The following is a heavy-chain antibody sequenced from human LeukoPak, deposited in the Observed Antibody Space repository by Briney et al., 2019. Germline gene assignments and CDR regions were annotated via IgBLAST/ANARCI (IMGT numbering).Heavy chain of an antibody. J-gene: IGHJ6*02. V-gene: IGHV3-66*04. CDR1: GFTVSSNY. CDR2: IYSGGST. CDR3: AKPSGPHQYYFYYGMDV. Sequence: GGSLRLSCAASGFTVSSNYMSWVRQAPGKGLEWGSVIYSGGSTYYADSVKGRFTISRDNSKNTLYLQMNSLRAEDTAVYYCAKPSGPHQYYFYYGMDVWGQGTTVTVSS. D-gene: IGHD1-26*01.